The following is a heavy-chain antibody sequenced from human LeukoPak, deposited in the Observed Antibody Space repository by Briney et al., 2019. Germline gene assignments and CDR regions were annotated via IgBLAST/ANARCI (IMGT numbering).Heavy chain of an antibody. D-gene: IGHD3-22*01. J-gene: IGHJ3*02. CDR2: TYTGGNS. V-gene: IGHV3-53*01. Sequence: GGSLRLSCAASGFTFSSIHMVWVRQAPGKGLEWVSVTYTGGNSYYADSVKGRFIISRDISKNTLYLQMNSLRAEDSALYYCARGGRGSAAVVAPRSFDIWGQGTMVTVSS. CDR1: GFTFSSIH. CDR3: ARGGRGSAAVVAPRSFDI.